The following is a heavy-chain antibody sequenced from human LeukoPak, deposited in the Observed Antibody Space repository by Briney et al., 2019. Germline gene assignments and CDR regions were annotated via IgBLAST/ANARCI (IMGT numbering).Heavy chain of an antibody. CDR1: GGSISSYY. CDR3: ARAPGYSYGTGGYYFDY. J-gene: IGHJ4*02. V-gene: IGHV4-59*01. D-gene: IGHD5-18*01. CDR2: IYYSGST. Sequence: SETLFLTCTASGGSISSYYWSWIRQPPGKGLEWIGNIYYSGSTNYNPSLKSRVTISLDTSKKQFSLKLSSVTAADTAVYYCARAPGYSYGTGGYYFDYWGQGTLVTVSS.